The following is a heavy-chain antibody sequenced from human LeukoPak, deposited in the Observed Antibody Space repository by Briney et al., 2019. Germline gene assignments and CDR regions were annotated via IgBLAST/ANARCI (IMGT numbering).Heavy chain of an antibody. CDR1: GVSISSYY. CDR2: IYYSGST. V-gene: IGHV4-59*01. Sequence: PSETLSLTCTVSGVSISSYYWSWIRQPPGKGLEWLGYIYYSGSTNYNPSLKSRVTISVDTSKNQFSLKLSSVTAADTAVYYCARDKVGRNWFDPWGEGTLVTVSS. J-gene: IGHJ5*02. CDR3: ARDKVGRNWFDP.